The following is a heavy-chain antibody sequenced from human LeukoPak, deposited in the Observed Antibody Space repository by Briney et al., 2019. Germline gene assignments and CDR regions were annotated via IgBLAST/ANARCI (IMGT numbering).Heavy chain of an antibody. J-gene: IGHJ6*02. Sequence: GRSLRLSCAASGFTFSSYGMHWVRQAPGKGLEWVAVISYDGSNKYYADSVKGRFTISRDNSKNTLYLQMNSLRAEDTAVYYCAKDLSAAGGTTNWGGFYYYYYYGMDVWGQGTRSPSP. V-gene: IGHV3-30*18. CDR2: ISYDGSNK. CDR1: GFTFSSYG. D-gene: IGHD6-13*01. CDR3: AKDLSAAGGTTNWGGFYYYYYYGMDV.